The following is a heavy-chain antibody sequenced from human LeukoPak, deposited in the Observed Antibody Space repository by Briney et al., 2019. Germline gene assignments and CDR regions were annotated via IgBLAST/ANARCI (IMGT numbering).Heavy chain of an antibody. CDR1: GFTFSTYA. J-gene: IGHJ4*02. Sequence: PGGSLRLSCAASGFTFSTYAMAWVRQAPGKGLEWVSGVSGSGYYTYCADSVQGRFSISRDNSKNTLYLQMNILRAEDTAVYYCAKGGSDGSLYYFDYWGQGTLVTVSS. V-gene: IGHV3-23*01. D-gene: IGHD2-15*01. CDR3: AKGGSDGSLYYFDY. CDR2: VSGSGYYT.